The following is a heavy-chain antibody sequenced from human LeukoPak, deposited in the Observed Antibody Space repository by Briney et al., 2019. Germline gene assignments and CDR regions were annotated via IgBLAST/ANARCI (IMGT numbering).Heavy chain of an antibody. Sequence: ASVKVSCKASGYTFTSYDINWVRQATGQGLEWMGWMNPNSGNTGYAQKFQGRVTMTRNTSISTAYMELSSLRSEDTAVYYCARAGGTRFCTEDLCKTQEYSHHWGQAPLVTVSS. CDR3: ARAGGTRFCTEDLCKTQEYSHH. D-gene: IGHD2-8*02. CDR1: GYTFTSYD. J-gene: IGHJ1*01. CDR2: MNPNSGNT. V-gene: IGHV1-8*01.